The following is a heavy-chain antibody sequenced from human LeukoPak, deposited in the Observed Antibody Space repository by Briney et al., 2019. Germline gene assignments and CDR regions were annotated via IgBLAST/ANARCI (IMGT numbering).Heavy chain of an antibody. D-gene: IGHD6-13*01. J-gene: IGHJ6*02. CDR1: GGSISSYY. CDR3: ARDSPSSSWTTTFYYYYGMDV. Sequence: SQTLSLTCTVSGGSISSYYWSWIRQPAGKGLEWIGRIYTSGTTNYNPSLKSRVTMSVDTSKNQFSLKLSSVTAADTAVYYCARDSPSSSWTTTFYYYYGMDVWGQGTTVTVSS. CDR2: IYTSGTT. V-gene: IGHV4-4*07.